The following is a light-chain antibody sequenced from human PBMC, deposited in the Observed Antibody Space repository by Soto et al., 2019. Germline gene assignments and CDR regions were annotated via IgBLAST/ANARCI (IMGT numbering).Light chain of an antibody. CDR2: GAS. Sequence: EIVMTQSPATLSVSPGERATLSCRASQSVSGSLAWYQQKPGQAPRLLIYGASTRATGIPARFSGSGSGTEFTLTINSLQSEDFAVYYCQQYNDWPPWPFGQGTKVDIK. CDR1: QSVSGS. J-gene: IGKJ1*01. V-gene: IGKV3-15*01. CDR3: QQYNDWPPWP.